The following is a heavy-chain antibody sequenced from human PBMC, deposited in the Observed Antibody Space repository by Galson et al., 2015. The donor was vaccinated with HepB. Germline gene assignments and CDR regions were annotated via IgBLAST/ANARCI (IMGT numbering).Heavy chain of an antibody. CDR1: GFTFSTYG. J-gene: IGHJ4*02. CDR2: ISYDGSNE. D-gene: IGHD3-3*01. Sequence: LRLSYAASGFTFSTYGMHWVRQAPGKGLEWVAVISYDGSNEKYADSVKGRFTVSRDNSKNTVYLQMDSLRAEDTAVYYCARSERPYYDFWSGNYALDYWGQGTLVTVSS. CDR3: ARSERPYYDFWSGNYALDY. V-gene: IGHV3-30*03.